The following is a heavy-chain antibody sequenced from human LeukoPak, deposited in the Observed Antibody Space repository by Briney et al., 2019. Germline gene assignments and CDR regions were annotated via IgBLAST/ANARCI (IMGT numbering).Heavy chain of an antibody. V-gene: IGHV3-53*01. CDR3: ARRAGAYSHPYDY. D-gene: IGHD4/OR15-4a*01. CDR1: GFTVSSNS. J-gene: IGHJ4*02. Sequence: GGSLRLSCTGSGFTVSSNSMSWVRQAPGKGLEWVSFIYSDNTHYSDSVKGRFTISRDNSKNTLYLQMNSLRTEGTAVYYCARRAGAYSHPYDYWGQGTLVTVSS. CDR2: IYSDNT.